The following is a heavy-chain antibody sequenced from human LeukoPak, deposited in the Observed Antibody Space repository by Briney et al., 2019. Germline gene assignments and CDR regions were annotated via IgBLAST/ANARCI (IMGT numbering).Heavy chain of an antibody. J-gene: IGHJ4*02. V-gene: IGHV4-34*01. CDR2: INHSGST. CDR3: ARDEVELTRFDY. Sequence: SETLSLTCAVYGGSLSGYYWSWIRQPPGKGLEWIGEINHSGSTNYNPSLKSRVTMSVDTSKNQFSLKLSSVTAADTAVYYCARDEVELTRFDYWGQGTLVTVSS. CDR1: GGSLSGYY. D-gene: IGHD1-7*01.